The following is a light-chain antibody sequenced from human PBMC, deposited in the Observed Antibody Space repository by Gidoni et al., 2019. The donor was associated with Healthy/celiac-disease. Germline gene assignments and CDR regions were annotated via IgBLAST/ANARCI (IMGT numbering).Light chain of an antibody. CDR3: QQYGSSPLT. Sequence: PGTLSLSPGERATLSCRASQSVSSSYLAWYQQKPGQAPRLLIYGASSRATGIPDRFSGSGSGTDFTLTISRLEPEDFAVYYCQQYGSSPLTFGGGTKVEIK. J-gene: IGKJ4*01. V-gene: IGKV3-20*01. CDR2: GAS. CDR1: QSVSSSY.